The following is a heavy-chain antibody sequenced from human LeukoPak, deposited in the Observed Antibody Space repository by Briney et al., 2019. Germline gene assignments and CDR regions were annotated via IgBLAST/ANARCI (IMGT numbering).Heavy chain of an antibody. CDR2: IWYDGRNK. J-gene: IGHJ5*02. Sequence: PGGSLRLSCVVSGFRFNSYGMHWVRQAPGKGLEWVAVIWYDGRNKKYADSVKGRFTVSRDNAKNTLNLQMNSLRVEDTAVYYCAKERGYYGVGSADNWFDRWGQGTLVTVSS. V-gene: IGHV3-33*06. CDR1: GFRFNSYG. CDR3: AKERGYYGVGSADNWFDR. D-gene: IGHD3-10*01.